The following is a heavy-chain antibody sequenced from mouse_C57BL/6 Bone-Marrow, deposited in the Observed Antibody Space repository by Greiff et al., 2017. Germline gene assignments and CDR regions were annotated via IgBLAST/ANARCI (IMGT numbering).Heavy chain of an antibody. Sequence: QVQLQQPGAELVMPGASVKLSCKASGYTFTSYWMHWVKQRPGPGLEWIGEIDPSDSYTNYNQKFKGKSTLTVDKSSSTAYMQLSSLTSEDSAVYYCARHYDYDGYFDVWGTGTTVTVSS. CDR2: IDPSDSYT. CDR3: ARHYDYDGYFDV. D-gene: IGHD2-4*01. V-gene: IGHV1-69*01. CDR1: GYTFTSYW. J-gene: IGHJ1*03.